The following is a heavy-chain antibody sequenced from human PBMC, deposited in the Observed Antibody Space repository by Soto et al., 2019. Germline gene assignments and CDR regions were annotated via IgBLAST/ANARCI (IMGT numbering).Heavy chain of an antibody. D-gene: IGHD5-12*01. CDR2: IRYDGSNK. V-gene: IGHV3-33*01. CDR1: GFIFSSYG. Sequence: PGGSLRLSCAPSGFIFSSYGMHWVRQAPGKGLEWVAVIRYDGSNKYYADSVKGRFTISRGNSKNTLYLEMNSLRVEDTAVYYCARVKQGRGGYDSPFDYWGQGTLVTVSS. CDR3: ARVKQGRGGYDSPFDY. J-gene: IGHJ4*02.